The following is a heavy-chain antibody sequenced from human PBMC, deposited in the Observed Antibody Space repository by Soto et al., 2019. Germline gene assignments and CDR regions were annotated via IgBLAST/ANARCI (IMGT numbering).Heavy chain of an antibody. J-gene: IGHJ4*02. Sequence: PSETLSLTCAVYGGSFSGYYWSWIRQPPGKGLEWIGEINHSGSANYNPSPQSRVTISLDKSRSQFSLKLNSVTAADSAVYFCARLEGLATISYYFDFWGPGALVTVSS. CDR1: GGSFSGYY. CDR3: ARLEGLATISYYFDF. D-gene: IGHD3-9*01. CDR2: INHSGSA. V-gene: IGHV4-34*01.